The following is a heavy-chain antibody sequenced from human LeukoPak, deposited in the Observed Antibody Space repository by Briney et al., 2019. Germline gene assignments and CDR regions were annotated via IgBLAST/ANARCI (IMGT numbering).Heavy chain of an antibody. D-gene: IGHD1-1*01. J-gene: IGHJ4*02. CDR3: ARSNFWSFDY. CDR2: IKPDGSEK. Sequence: GGSLRLSCADSGFTFSNHWMSWVRQAPGKGLEWVAIIKPDGSEKSYVDSVKGRFTISRDNDKNSLYLQMNSLRAEDTAVYYCARSNFWSFDYWGQGTLVTVSS. V-gene: IGHV3-7*04. CDR1: GFTFSNHW.